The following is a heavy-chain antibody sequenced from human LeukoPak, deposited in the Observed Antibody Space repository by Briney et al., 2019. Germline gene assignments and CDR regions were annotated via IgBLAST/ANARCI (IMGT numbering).Heavy chain of an antibody. V-gene: IGHV4-30-4*07. CDR2: IHDSGST. D-gene: IGHD6-13*01. CDR1: GDSISSGGYS. CDR3: ARVVAAAGNNWFDP. Sequence: SETLSLTCAVSGDSISSGGYSWSWIRQTPGKGLEWIAYIHDSGSTYNNPSLKTRLSISIDTSKNQFSLRLNSVTAADTALYYCARVVAAAGNNWFDPWGQGTLVTVSS. J-gene: IGHJ5*02.